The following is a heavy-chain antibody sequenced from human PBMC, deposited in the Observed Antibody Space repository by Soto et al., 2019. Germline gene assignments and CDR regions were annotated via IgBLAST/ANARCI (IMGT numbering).Heavy chain of an antibody. Sequence: ASVKVSCKASGDTFNFYSINWVRQAPGLGLEWMGRVNPIVSMSNYAQKFQGRVTMTADKSTSTAYMELSSLRSEDTAIYYCASSYGSGYRAIDPWGQGILVTVSS. CDR2: VNPIVSMS. V-gene: IGHV1-69*02. J-gene: IGHJ5*02. CDR3: ASSYGSGYRAIDP. D-gene: IGHD3-10*01. CDR1: GDTFNFYS.